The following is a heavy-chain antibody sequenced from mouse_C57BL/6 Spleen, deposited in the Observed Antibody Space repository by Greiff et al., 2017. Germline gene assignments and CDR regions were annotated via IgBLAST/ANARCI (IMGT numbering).Heavy chain of an antibody. V-gene: IGHV1-64*01. CDR1: GYTFTSYW. Sequence: QVQLQQPGAELVKPGASVKLSCKASGYTFTSYWMHWVKQRPGQGLEWIGMIHPNRGSTNYNEKFKSKATLTVDKSSSTAYMHLSSLTSEDSAVYYCARYYFYDYDVYYAMDYWGQGTSVTVSA. J-gene: IGHJ4*01. CDR2: IHPNRGST. D-gene: IGHD2-4*01. CDR3: ARYYFYDYDVYYAMDY.